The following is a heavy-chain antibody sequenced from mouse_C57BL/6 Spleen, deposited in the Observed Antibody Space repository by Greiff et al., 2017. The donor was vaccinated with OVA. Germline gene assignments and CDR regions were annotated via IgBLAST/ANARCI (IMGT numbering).Heavy chain of an antibody. Sequence: VQLQQPGTELVKPGASVKLSCKASGYTFTSYWMHWVKQRPGQGLEWIGNINPSNGGTNYNEKFKSKATLTVDKSSSTAYMQLSSLTSEDSAVYYCAREGGYDYDAEWYFDVWGTGTTVTVSS. V-gene: IGHV1-53*01. CDR1: GYTFTSYW. CDR2: INPSNGGT. J-gene: IGHJ1*03. D-gene: IGHD2-4*01. CDR3: AREGGYDYDAEWYFDV.